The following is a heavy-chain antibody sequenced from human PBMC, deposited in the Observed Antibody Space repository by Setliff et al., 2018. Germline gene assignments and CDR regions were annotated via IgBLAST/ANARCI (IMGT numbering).Heavy chain of an antibody. J-gene: IGHJ4*02. V-gene: IGHV4-39*01. CDR2: IYYSGNT. D-gene: IGHD1-1*01. Sequence: PSETLSLTCTVSGASVSSHNWDWIRQPPGKGLEWIGRIYYSGNTYYNSSLRSRVTISVDTSKNQFSLKLSSVTAAGTAVYYCARTGTYRYFWGQGTLVTVSS. CDR3: ARTGTYRYF. CDR1: GASVSSHN.